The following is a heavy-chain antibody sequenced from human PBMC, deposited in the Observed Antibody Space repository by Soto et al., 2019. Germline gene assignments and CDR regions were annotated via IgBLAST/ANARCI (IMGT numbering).Heavy chain of an antibody. CDR3: ARGNHRWLQLGYFDL. J-gene: IGHJ2*01. CDR1: GGTFSNYP. CDR2: IIPIFGTV. V-gene: IGHV1-69*12. D-gene: IGHD5-12*01. Sequence: QVQLVQSGAAVKKPGSSVKVSCKASGGTFSNYPISWVRQAPGQGLEWMGGIIPIFGTVNYAQKFQGRVTITADESTSTAYMELSSLRSEDTAVYYCARGNHRWLQLGYFDLWGRGTLVTVFS.